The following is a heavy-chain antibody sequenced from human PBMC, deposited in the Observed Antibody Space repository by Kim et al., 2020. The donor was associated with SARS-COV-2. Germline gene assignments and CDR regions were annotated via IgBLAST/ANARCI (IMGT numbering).Heavy chain of an antibody. J-gene: IGHJ4*02. V-gene: IGHV4-38-2*02. Sequence: SETLSLTCTVSGYSISSGYYWGWIRQPPGKGLEWIGTIFHSGSSNYNPSLKSRVTTSVDTSRNQFSLKLSSVTAADTAVYYCARVGTYATTAHFDYWGQGTLVTVSS. CDR2: IFHSGSS. D-gene: IGHD2-8*01. CDR1: GYSISSGYY. CDR3: ARVGTYATTAHFDY.